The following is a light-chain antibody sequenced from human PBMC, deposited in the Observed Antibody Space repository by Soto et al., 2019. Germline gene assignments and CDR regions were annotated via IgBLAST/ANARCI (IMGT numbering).Light chain of an antibody. V-gene: IGKV3-15*01. J-gene: IGKJ1*01. CDR2: GAS. Sequence: EIVMTQSPATLSVSPGERATLSCRASQSVSSNLAWYQRKPGQAPRLLIYGASTRATGIPARFSGSGSGTEFTLTTSTLQPKDLPVISCRQNNTWPGRFGQGPKVKIK. CDR3: RQNNTWPGR. CDR1: QSVSSN.